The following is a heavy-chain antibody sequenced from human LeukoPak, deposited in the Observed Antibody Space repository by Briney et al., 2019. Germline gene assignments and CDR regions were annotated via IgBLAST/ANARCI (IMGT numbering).Heavy chain of an antibody. D-gene: IGHD2-2*01. Sequence: GGSLRLSCAASGFTFRYAWMNWVRQAPGKGLEWVGRIKSSNDDGTTDYAAPVKGRFIISRDDLKDTLFLQMNSLRIEDTAVYYCTTGWSPAGYDGYLGQGTLVTVSS. V-gene: IGHV3-15*07. CDR2: IKSSNDDGTT. CDR1: GFTFRYAW. CDR3: TTGWSPAGYDGY. J-gene: IGHJ4*02.